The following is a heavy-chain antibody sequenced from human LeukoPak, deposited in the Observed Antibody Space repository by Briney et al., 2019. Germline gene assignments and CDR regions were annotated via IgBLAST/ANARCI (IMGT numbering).Heavy chain of an antibody. D-gene: IGHD6-13*01. Sequence: SETLSLTCTVSGGSISSSSYYWSWIRQPPGKGLEWIGYIYYSGSTNYNPSLKSRVTISVDTSKNQFSLKLSSVTAADTAVYYCARRGVWVAAAAPDYWGQGTLVTVSS. CDR3: ARRGVWVAAAAPDY. CDR1: GGSISSSSYY. J-gene: IGHJ4*02. V-gene: IGHV4-61*05. CDR2: IYYSGST.